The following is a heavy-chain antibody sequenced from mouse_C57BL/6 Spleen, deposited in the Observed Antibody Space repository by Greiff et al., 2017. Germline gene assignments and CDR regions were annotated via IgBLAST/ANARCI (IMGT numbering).Heavy chain of an antibody. D-gene: IGHD2-5*01. J-gene: IGHJ1*03. CDR3: VSHSNYYFDV. Sequence: EVQLVESGGGLVQPKGSLKLSCAASGFSFNTYAMTWVRQAPGKGLEWVARIRSKSNNYATYYADSVKDRFTISRDDSESMLYLQMNNLKTEDTAMYYCVSHSNYYFDVWGTGTTVTVSS. CDR1: GFSFNTYA. CDR2: IRSKSNNYAT. V-gene: IGHV10-1*01.